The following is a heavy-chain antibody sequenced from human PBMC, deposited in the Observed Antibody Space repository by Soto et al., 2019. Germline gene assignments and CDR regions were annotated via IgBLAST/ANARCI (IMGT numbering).Heavy chain of an antibody. CDR2: IVVGSGNT. Sequence: QMQLVQSGPEVKKPGTSVKVSCKASGFTFTSSAMQWMRQARGQRLEWIGWIVVGSGNTNYAQKFQERVTITRDMSTSTAYMELSSLRSEDTAVYYCAALVDTGSGDYYYCMDVWGKGTTVTVSS. V-gene: IGHV1-58*02. J-gene: IGHJ6*03. CDR1: GFTFTSSA. CDR3: AALVDTGSGDYYYCMDV. D-gene: IGHD3-10*01.